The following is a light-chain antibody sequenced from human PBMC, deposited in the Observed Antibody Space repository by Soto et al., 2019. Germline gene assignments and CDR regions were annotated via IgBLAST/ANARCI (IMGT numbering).Light chain of an antibody. CDR2: GAS. V-gene: IGKV3-15*01. CDR1: QSVSSN. CDR3: QQYNNWPPWT. Sequence: EIVMTQSPATLSVSPGERATLSCRASQSVSSNLAWYQQKPGQAPRLLIYGASTRATGIPARFSGSGSGTEFPLTISSLQSEDFAVYYWQQYNNWPPWTFGQGTKGEIK. J-gene: IGKJ1*01.